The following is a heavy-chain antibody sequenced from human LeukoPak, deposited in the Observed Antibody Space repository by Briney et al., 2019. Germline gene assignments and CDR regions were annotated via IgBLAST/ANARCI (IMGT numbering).Heavy chain of an antibody. CDR3: ARQDFDWDPNWFDP. D-gene: IGHD3-9*01. V-gene: IGHV5-51*01. Sequence: GESLKISCKGSGYSFTSYWVGWVRQMPGKGLEWMGIIYPGDSDTRYSPSFQGQVTISADKSISTAYLQWSSLKASDTAMYYCARQDFDWDPNWFDPRGQGTLVTVSS. CDR1: GYSFTSYW. CDR2: IYPGDSDT. J-gene: IGHJ5*02.